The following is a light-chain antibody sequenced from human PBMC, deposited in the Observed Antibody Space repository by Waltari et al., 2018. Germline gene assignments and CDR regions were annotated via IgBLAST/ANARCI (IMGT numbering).Light chain of an antibody. J-gene: IGKJ2*01. Sequence: DIQMTQSPSTLSASVGDRVTITCRASQYISSQLAWYQQKPGKAPKLLIYKASNLEIGVPSRFSGSGSGTEFSLTISSLQSDDFATYYCHQYNSFWGTFGQGTKLDI. CDR2: KAS. V-gene: IGKV1-5*03. CDR1: QYISSQ. CDR3: HQYNSFWGT.